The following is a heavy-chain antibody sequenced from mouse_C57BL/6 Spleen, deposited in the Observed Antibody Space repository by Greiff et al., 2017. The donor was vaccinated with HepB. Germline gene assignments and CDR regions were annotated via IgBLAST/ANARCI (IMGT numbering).Heavy chain of an antibody. J-gene: IGHJ2*01. Sequence: VQLQQPGAELVRPGSSVKLSCKASGYTFTSYWMHWVKQRPIQGLEWIGNIDPSDRETHYNQKFKDKATLTVDKSSSTAYMQLSSLTSEDSAVYYCARWGATGTVDYWGQGTTLTVSS. CDR3: ARWGATGTVDY. CDR1: GYTFTSYW. D-gene: IGHD4-1*02. V-gene: IGHV1-52*01. CDR2: IDPSDRET.